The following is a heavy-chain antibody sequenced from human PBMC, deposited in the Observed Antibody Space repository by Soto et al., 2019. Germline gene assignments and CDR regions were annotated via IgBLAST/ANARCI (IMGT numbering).Heavy chain of an antibody. V-gene: IGHV3-33*01. CDR2: IWDDGGNK. CDR1: AFSFSTSG. J-gene: IGHJ5*02. D-gene: IGHD1-26*01. CDR3: ARSSGSYFAAFYDT. Sequence: QAQLQESGGGVVQPGTSLRLSCAASAFSFSTSGMHWVRQAPGKGLEWVAAIWDDGGNKYYADSVRGRFTISRDNSNNMLFLQMNSLRAEDTVLYYCARSSGSYFAAFYDTWGQGTLVSVSS.